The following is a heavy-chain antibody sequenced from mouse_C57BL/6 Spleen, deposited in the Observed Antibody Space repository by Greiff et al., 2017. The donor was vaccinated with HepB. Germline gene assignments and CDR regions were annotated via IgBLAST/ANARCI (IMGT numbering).Heavy chain of an antibody. V-gene: IGHV5-4*01. Sequence: DVQLVESGGGLVKPGGSLKLSCAASGFTFSSYAMSWVRQTPEKRLEWVATISDGGSYTYYPDNVKGRFTISRDNAKNNLYLQMSHLKSEDAAMYYCSNGSPWFAYWGQGTLVTVSA. CDR3: SNGSPWFAY. J-gene: IGHJ3*01. D-gene: IGHD1-1*01. CDR1: GFTFSSYA. CDR2: ISDGGSYT.